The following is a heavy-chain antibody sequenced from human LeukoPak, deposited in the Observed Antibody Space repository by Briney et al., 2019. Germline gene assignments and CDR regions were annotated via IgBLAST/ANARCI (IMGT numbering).Heavy chain of an antibody. D-gene: IGHD6-19*01. Sequence: GGSLRLSCAASGFTFSTYAISWVRQAPGKGLEWLSVISGRANSAYYADSVKGRFTISRDNSQNTVSPQMNSLRAEDTAVYYCLTRSLVAVTGNYYMDVWGKGTTVTVSS. CDR2: ISGRANSA. J-gene: IGHJ6*03. V-gene: IGHV3-23*01. CDR3: LTRSLVAVTGNYYMDV. CDR1: GFTFSTYA.